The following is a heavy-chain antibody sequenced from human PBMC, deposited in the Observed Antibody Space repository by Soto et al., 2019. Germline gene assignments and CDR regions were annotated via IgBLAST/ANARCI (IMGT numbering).Heavy chain of an antibody. V-gene: IGHV3-43*01. D-gene: IGHD6-6*01. CDR2: ISWDGGST. J-gene: IGHJ6*02. Sequence: LRLSCAASGFTFGDYTMHWVRQAPGKGLEWVSLISWDGGSTYYADSVKGRFTISRDNSKNSLYLQMNSLRTEDTALYYCAKAYSSSPHYYYYYGMDVWGQGTTVTVS. CDR3: AKAYSSSPHYYYYYGMDV. CDR1: GFTFGDYT.